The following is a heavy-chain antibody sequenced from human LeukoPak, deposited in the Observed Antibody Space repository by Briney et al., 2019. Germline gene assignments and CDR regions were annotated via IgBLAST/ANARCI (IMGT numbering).Heavy chain of an antibody. Sequence: SQTLSLTCAVSGVPISSGGYFWTWIRQPAGKGLEWIGRLYTSGGATYNPSLKSRVTFSLDTSKNQFSLELSSVTAADTAVYYCTRDAETHGDSFDYWGPGTLVTVSS. J-gene: IGHJ4*02. CDR2: LYTSGGA. CDR1: GVPISSGGYF. CDR3: TRDAETHGDSFDY. D-gene: IGHD4-17*01. V-gene: IGHV4-61*02.